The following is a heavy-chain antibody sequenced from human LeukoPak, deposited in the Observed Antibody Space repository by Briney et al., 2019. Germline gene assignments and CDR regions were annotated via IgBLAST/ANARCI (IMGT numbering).Heavy chain of an antibody. J-gene: IGHJ5*02. CDR2: ISGSGGST. V-gene: IGHV3-23*01. CDR3: AKEGASSWYYYNIDWFDP. Sequence: GGSLRLSCAASGFTFSSYAMSWVRQAPGKGLEWVSAISGSGGSTYYADSVKGRFTISRDNSKNTLYLQMNSLRAEDTAVYYCAKEGASSWYYYNIDWFDPWGQGTLVTVSS. CDR1: GFTFSSYA. D-gene: IGHD6-13*01.